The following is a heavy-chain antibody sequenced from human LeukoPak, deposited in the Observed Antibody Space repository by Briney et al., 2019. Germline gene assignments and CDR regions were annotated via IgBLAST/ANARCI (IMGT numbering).Heavy chain of an antibody. D-gene: IGHD2-2*01. CDR2: INTDGRIT. CDR1: GFTFSSYW. Sequence: PGGSLRLSCAASGFTFSSYWMHWVRQAPGKGLVWVSRINTDGRITNYADSVKGRFTISRDNAKNSLYLQMNSLRAEDTAVYYCARERYCSSTSCAWGFDYWGQGTLVTVSS. CDR3: ARERYCSSTSCAWGFDY. J-gene: IGHJ4*02. V-gene: IGHV3-74*01.